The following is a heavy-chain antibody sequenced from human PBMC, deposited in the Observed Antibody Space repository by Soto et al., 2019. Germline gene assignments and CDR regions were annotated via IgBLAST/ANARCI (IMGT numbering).Heavy chain of an antibody. Sequence: SETLSLTCAVSGGSISSYYWSWIRQPPGKGLEWIGHIFYSGSINYNPSLQSRVAVSVDTSKNQFSPRLRSVTAADTAVYYCATVATTRGIYYFDYWGQGILVTVSS. D-gene: IGHD5-12*01. CDR2: IFYSGSI. CDR3: ATVATTRGIYYFDY. V-gene: IGHV4-59*01. J-gene: IGHJ4*02. CDR1: GGSISSYY.